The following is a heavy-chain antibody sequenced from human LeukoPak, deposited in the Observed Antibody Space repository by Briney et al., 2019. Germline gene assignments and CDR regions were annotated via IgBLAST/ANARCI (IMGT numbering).Heavy chain of an antibody. Sequence: ASVKVSCKASGYTFTDYYNHWVRQAPGQGLEYMGWISPNSGGTNYAQMFQGRVTMTSDTSINTAFMELRSLRSDDTAVFYCARDSTGGYPDYWGQGTLVTVSA. CDR2: ISPNSGGT. CDR1: GYTFTDYY. J-gene: IGHJ4*02. CDR3: ARDSTGGYPDY. V-gene: IGHV1-2*02. D-gene: IGHD7-27*01.